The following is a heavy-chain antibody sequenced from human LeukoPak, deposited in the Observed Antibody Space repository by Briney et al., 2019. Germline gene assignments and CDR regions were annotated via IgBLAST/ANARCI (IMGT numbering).Heavy chain of an antibody. Sequence: SETLSLTCTASGGSITSYYCSWIRQPPGKGLEWIGYIYYSASANYNPSLKSRVTISVDTSKTQFSLKLSSVTAADTAVYYCARYSYCGGDCYDAFDIWGQGTMVTVSS. CDR3: ARYSYCGGDCYDAFDI. V-gene: IGHV4-59*08. D-gene: IGHD2-21*02. CDR1: GGSITSYY. CDR2: IYYSASA. J-gene: IGHJ3*02.